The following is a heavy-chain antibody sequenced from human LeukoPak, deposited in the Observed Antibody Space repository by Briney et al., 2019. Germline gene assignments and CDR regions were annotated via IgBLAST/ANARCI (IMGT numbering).Heavy chain of an antibody. CDR3: ATRVALIALDYFDY. CDR1: GGPITSYY. CDR2: IYYSGST. Sequence: SETLSLTRTVSGGPITSYYWSWIRQPPGKGLEWIGYIYYSGSTHYNPSLKSRVTISVDTSKNQFSLKVSSVTAADTAFYYCATRVALIALDYFDYWGQGTLVTVSS. D-gene: IGHD3-16*02. J-gene: IGHJ4*02. V-gene: IGHV4-59*01.